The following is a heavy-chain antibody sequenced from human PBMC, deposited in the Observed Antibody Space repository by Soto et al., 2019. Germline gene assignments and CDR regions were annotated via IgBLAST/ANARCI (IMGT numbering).Heavy chain of an antibody. CDR1: GFTFSSYS. Sequence: SCKASGFTFSSYSMNWVRQAPGKGLEWVSSISSSSSYIYYADSVKGRFTISRDNAKNSLYLQMNSLRAEDTAVYYCARDGGIAAAGLYYYYGMDVWGQGTTVTVSS. J-gene: IGHJ6*02. D-gene: IGHD6-13*01. CDR3: ARDGGIAAAGLYYYYGMDV. CDR2: ISSSSSYI. V-gene: IGHV3-21*01.